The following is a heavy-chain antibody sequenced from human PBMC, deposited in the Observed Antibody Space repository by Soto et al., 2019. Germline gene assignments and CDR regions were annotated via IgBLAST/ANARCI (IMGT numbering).Heavy chain of an antibody. CDR1: GGTFSSYA. CDR3: ARDNVAGTAWFDP. CDR2: IIPIFGTA. Sequence: SVKVSCKASGGTFSSYAISWVRQAPGQGLEWMGGIIPIFGTANYAQKFQGRVTITADESTSTAYMELSSLRSEDTAVYYCARDNVAGTAWFDPWGQGTLVTVS. V-gene: IGHV1-69*13. D-gene: IGHD6-19*01. J-gene: IGHJ5*02.